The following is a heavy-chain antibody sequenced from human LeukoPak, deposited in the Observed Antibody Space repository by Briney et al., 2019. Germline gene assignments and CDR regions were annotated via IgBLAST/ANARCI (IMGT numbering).Heavy chain of an antibody. Sequence: GGSLRLSCAASGFTFSSYAMHWVRQAPGKGLEWVAVISYDGSNKYYADSVKGRFTISRDNSKNTLYLQMDSLRAEDTAVYYCARGVNDILTGYPLDYWGQGTLVIVSS. CDR2: ISYDGSNK. CDR1: GFTFSSYA. CDR3: ARGVNDILTGYPLDY. D-gene: IGHD3-9*01. V-gene: IGHV3-30*04. J-gene: IGHJ4*02.